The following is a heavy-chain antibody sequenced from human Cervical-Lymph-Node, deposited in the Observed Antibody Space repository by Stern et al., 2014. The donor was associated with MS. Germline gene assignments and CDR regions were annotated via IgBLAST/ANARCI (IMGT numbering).Heavy chain of an antibody. CDR3: ARVKGRHSYGSIDY. Sequence: EVQLVESGGGLVQPGGSLRLSCAASGFTFSSYWMSWVRQAPGKGLEWVANIKQDGSEKYYVDSVKGRFTISRDDAKNSLYLQMNSLRAEDTAVYYCARVKGRHSYGSIDYWGQGTLVTVSS. CDR2: IKQDGSEK. CDR1: GFTFSSYW. V-gene: IGHV3-7*01. J-gene: IGHJ4*02. D-gene: IGHD5-18*01.